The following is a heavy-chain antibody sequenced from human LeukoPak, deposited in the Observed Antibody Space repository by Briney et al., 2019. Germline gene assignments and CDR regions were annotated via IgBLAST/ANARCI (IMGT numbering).Heavy chain of an antibody. CDR2: ISGSAGRT. J-gene: IGHJ4*02. V-gene: IGHV3-23*01. Sequence: GGSLRLSCAASGFTFSNSGMSWVRQAPGKGLEWVSSISGSAGRTYYADSVRGRFTISRDNSKSTLSLQMNSLRAEDTAIYYCATYRQVLLPFESWGQGTLVTVSS. CDR3: ATYRQVLLPFES. CDR1: GFTFSNSG. D-gene: IGHD2-8*02.